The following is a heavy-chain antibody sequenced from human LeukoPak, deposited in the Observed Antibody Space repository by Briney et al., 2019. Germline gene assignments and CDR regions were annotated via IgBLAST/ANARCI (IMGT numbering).Heavy chain of an antibody. CDR3: AIVEMATIEGDDAFDI. CDR2: IYPGVSDT. J-gene: IGHJ3*02. D-gene: IGHD5-24*01. Sequence: GESLKISCKGSGYSFTSYWIGWVRQMPGKGLEWMGIIYPGVSDTRYSPSFQGQVTISADKSISTAYLQWSSLKASDTAMYYCAIVEMATIEGDDAFDIWGQGTMVTVSS. V-gene: IGHV5-51*01. CDR1: GYSFTSYW.